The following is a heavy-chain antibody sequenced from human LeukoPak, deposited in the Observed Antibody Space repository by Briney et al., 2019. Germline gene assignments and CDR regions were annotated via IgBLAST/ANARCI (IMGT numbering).Heavy chain of an antibody. J-gene: IGHJ4*02. CDR3: AKTTTGYSSGRYPGWPVDY. CDR2: ISGSGGST. Sequence: GGSLRLSCAVSGFTFSSYAMSWVRQAPGKGLEWVSAISGSGGSTYYADSVKGRFTISRDNSKNTVYLQMNSLRAEDTAVYYCAKTTTGYSSGRYPGWPVDYWGQGTLVTVSS. D-gene: IGHD6-19*01. CDR1: GFTFSSYA. V-gene: IGHV3-23*01.